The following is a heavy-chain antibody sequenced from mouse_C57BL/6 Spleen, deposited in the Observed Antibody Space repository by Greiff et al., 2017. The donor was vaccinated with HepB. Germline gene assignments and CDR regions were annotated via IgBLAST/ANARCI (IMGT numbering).Heavy chain of an antibody. V-gene: IGHV1-85*01. CDR1: GYTFTSYD. CDR2: IYPRDGST. D-gene: IGHD2-5*01. Sequence: QVQLKQSGPELVKPGASVKLSCKASGYTFTSYDINWVKQRPGQGLEWIGWIYPRDGSTKYNEKFKGKATLTVDTSSSTAYMELHSLTSEDSAVYFCARSYSNYVRAMDDWGQGTSVTVSS. J-gene: IGHJ4*01. CDR3: ARSYSNYVRAMDD.